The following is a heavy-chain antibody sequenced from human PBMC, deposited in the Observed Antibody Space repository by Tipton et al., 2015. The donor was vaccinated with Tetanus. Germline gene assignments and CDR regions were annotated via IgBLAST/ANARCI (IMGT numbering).Heavy chain of an antibody. D-gene: IGHD3-3*01. Sequence: SLRLSCAASGFTFDDYAMHWVRQAPGKGLEWVSGISWNSGSIGYADSVKGRFTISRDNAKNSLYLQMNSLRAEDTALYYCAKNRGGFLEWELDYWGQGTLVTVSS. CDR3: AKNRGGFLEWELDY. CDR1: GFTFDDYA. J-gene: IGHJ4*02. CDR2: ISWNSGSI. V-gene: IGHV3-9*01.